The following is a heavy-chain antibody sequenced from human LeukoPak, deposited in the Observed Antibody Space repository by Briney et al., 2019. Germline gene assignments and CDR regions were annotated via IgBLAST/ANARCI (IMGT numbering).Heavy chain of an antibody. CDR2: ISSSSSYI. CDR1: GFTFSSYS. J-gene: IGHJ4*02. D-gene: IGHD3-3*01. Sequence: GGSLRLSCAASGFTFSSYSMNWVRQAPGKGLEWVSSISSSSSYIYYADSVKGRFTISRDNAKNSLYLQMNSLRAEDTAVYYCARGSPNYDFWSGYSYYFDYWGQGTLVTVSS. V-gene: IGHV3-21*01. CDR3: ARGSPNYDFWSGYSYYFDY.